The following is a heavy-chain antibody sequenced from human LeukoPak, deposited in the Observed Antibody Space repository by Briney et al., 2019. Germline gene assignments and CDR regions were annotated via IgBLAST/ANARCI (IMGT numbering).Heavy chain of an antibody. D-gene: IGHD3-22*01. V-gene: IGHV3-7*01. CDR1: GFTFSSYW. J-gene: IGHJ4*02. CDR2: IKQDGSEK. CDR3: ARDGGDSSGYYHDY. Sequence: TGGSLRLSCAASGFTFSSYWMSWVRQAPGKGLEWVANIKQDGSEKYYVDSVKGRFTISRDNAKNSLYLQMNSLRAEDTAAYYCARDGGDSSGYYHDYWGQGTLVTVSS.